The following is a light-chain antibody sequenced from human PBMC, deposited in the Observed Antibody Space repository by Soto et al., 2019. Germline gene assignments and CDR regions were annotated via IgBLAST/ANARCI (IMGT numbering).Light chain of an antibody. Sequence: EIVLTQSPGTLSLSPGERATLSCRASQSVSDRDLAWYQQKPGQAPSLLIYDTSTRATGVPDRFSGSGSGTDFALTISRVEPEDFAIYFCQQYGSAPGTFGQGTKVEI. CDR1: QSVSDRD. CDR3: QQYGSAPGT. V-gene: IGKV3-20*01. J-gene: IGKJ1*01. CDR2: DTS.